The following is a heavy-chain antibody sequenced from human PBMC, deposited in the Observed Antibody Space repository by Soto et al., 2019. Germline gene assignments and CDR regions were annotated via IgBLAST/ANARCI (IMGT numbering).Heavy chain of an antibody. J-gene: IGHJ4*02. CDR2: ISGSAEST. D-gene: IGHD4-4*01. Sequence: SLRLSCAASGFTFNNYAMTWVRQAPGKGLEWVSGISGSAESTYYADSVKGRVTISRDNPKNTLYLQMNSLRAEDTAVYYCAKANFYSNYVDSWGQGTLVTVSS. CDR3: AKANFYSNYVDS. CDR1: GFTFNNYA. V-gene: IGHV3-23*01.